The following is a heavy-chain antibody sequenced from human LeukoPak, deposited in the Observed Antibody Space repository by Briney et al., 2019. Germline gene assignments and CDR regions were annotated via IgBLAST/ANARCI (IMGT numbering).Heavy chain of an antibody. Sequence: PSETLSLTCSVSGASISGGTYYWGWIRQPPGKGLEWIGSIYYTGSTYDNPSLKSRVTISVDTSKNQFSLKLSSVTAADTAVYYCARRGGSGRAFDYWGQGTLVTVAS. CDR2: IYYTGST. CDR1: GASISGGTYY. D-gene: IGHD1-26*01. J-gene: IGHJ4*02. CDR3: ARRGGSGRAFDY. V-gene: IGHV4-39*01.